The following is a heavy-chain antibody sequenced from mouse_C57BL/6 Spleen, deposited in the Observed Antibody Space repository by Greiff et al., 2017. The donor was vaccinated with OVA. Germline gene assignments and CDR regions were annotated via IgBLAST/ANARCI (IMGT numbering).Heavy chain of an antibody. Sequence: VQLQQSGAELVRPGASVTLSCKASGYTFTDYEMHWVKQTPVHGLEWIGAIDPETGGTAYNQKFKGKAILTADRSSSTAYMELRSLTSEDSAVYYCTRRRDYAMDYWGRGTSVTVSS. CDR3: TRRRDYAMDY. J-gene: IGHJ4*01. CDR2: IDPETGGT. V-gene: IGHV1-15*01. CDR1: GYTFTDYE.